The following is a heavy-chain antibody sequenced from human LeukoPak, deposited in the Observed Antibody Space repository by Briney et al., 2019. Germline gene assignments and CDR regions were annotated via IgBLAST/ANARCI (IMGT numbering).Heavy chain of an antibody. D-gene: IGHD3-10*01. CDR2: ISGSGGST. CDR3: AKEDSNSYGSGSYYNDDC. J-gene: IGHJ4*02. CDR1: GFIFRNYA. V-gene: IGHV3-23*01. Sequence: GGSLRLSCAASGFIFRNYAMSWVRQAPGKGLKWASAISGSGGSTYYADSVKGRFTISRDNSKNTLYLHMNSLRAEDTAVYYCAKEDSNSYGSGSYYNDDCWGQGTLVTVSS.